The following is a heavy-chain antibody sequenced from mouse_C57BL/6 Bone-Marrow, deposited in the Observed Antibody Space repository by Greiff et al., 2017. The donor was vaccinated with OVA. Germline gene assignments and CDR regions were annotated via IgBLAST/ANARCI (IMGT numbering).Heavy chain of an antibody. CDR1: GFTFSSYG. V-gene: IGHV5-6*02. J-gene: IGHJ3*01. CDR2: ISSGGSYT. CDR3: ASRWFAY. Sequence: EVNLVESGGDLVKPGGSLKLSCAASGFTFSSYGMSWVRQTPDKRLEWVATISSGGSYTYYPDSVKGRFTISRDNAKNTLYLQMSSLKSEDTAMYYCASRWFAYWGQGTLVTVSA.